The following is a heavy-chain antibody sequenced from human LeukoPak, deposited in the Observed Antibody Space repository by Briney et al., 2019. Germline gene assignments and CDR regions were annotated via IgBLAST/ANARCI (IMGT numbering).Heavy chain of an antibody. V-gene: IGHV4-34*01. CDR2: IHHSGST. CDR1: GGSFSGYY. J-gene: IGHJ5*02. Sequence: PSETLSLTCGIYGGSFSGYYWSWIRQSPGKGLEWIGEIHHSGSTNYNPSLKSRVSISEDTSKNQFSLKLRSVTAADTAVYYCVRGPWLSPWGQGTLVTVSS. D-gene: IGHD3-22*01. CDR3: VRGPWLSP.